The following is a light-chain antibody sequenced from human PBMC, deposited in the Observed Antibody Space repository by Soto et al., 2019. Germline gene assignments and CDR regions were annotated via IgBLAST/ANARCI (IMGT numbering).Light chain of an antibody. CDR1: SREVGGYDY. CDR3: SSYTGGNPSYV. CDR2: EVT. Sequence: QSVMTQHPSASGSPGQSVTTSCPETSREVGGYDYVSWYQQHPGKAPKLMIYEVTIRPSGVSDRFSGSKSGNTASLTVSGLQAEDEADYYCSSYTGGNPSYVFGTGTKVTVL. V-gene: IGLV2-8*01. J-gene: IGLJ1*01.